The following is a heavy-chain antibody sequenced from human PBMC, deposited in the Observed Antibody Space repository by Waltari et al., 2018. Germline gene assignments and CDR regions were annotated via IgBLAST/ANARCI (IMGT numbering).Heavy chain of an antibody. CDR3: ATRSTGYSSTSYYYGMDV. CDR1: GYTLTELS. V-gene: IGHV1-24*01. D-gene: IGHD6-13*01. CDR2: FDPEDGET. J-gene: IGHJ6*02. Sequence: QVQLVQSGAAVKKPGASVKVSCQVSGYTLTELSMHWVRQAPGNGLEWMGGFDPEDGETIYAQKFQGRVTMTEDTSTDTAYMELSSLRSEDTAVYYCATRSTGYSSTSYYYGMDVWGQGTTVTVSS.